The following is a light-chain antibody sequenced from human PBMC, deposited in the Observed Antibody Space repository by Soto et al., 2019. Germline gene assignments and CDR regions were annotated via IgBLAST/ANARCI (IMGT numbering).Light chain of an antibody. J-gene: IGKJ1*01. CDR1: QSISSW. V-gene: IGKV1-5*03. Sequence: DIQMTQSPSTLSASVGDRVTITCRASQSISSWLAWYQQKPGKAPKLLIYKASTLESGVPSNFSGSGSGTEFTLTISCLQSEDFATYYCQQYYSYPRTFGQGTKVDIK. CDR2: KAS. CDR3: QQYYSYPRT.